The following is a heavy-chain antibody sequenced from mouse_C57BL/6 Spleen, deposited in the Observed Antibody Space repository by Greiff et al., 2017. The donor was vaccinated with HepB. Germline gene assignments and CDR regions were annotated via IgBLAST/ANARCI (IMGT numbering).Heavy chain of an antibody. CDR3: ARDGSRAGLDY. J-gene: IGHJ2*01. CDR2: INPYNGGT. D-gene: IGHD1-1*01. Sequence: EVQLQQSGPVLVKPGASVKMSCKASGYTFTDYYMNWVKQSHGKSLEWIGVINPYNGGTSYNQKFKGKATLTVDKSSSTAYMELNSLTSEDSAVYYCARDGSRAGLDYWGQGTTLTVSS. CDR1: GYTFTDYY. V-gene: IGHV1-19*01.